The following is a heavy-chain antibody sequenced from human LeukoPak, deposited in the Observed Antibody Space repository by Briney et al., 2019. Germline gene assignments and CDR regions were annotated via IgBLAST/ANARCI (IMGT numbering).Heavy chain of an antibody. Sequence: PSETLSLTCTVSGDSIRNYYWSWIRQPAGKGLEWIGRIYATGSTNYNPSLKSRLTLSADTSKNQFSLRLSSVTAADTAVYYCARRVAVARRDAFDIWGQGTMVTVSS. D-gene: IGHD6-19*01. V-gene: IGHV4-4*07. J-gene: IGHJ3*02. CDR2: IYATGST. CDR1: GDSIRNYY. CDR3: ARRVAVARRDAFDI.